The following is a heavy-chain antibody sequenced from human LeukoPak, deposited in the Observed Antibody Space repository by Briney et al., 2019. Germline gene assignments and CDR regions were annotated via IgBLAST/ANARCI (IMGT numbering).Heavy chain of an antibody. CDR2: IKSKADGETT. V-gene: IGHV3-15*01. Sequence: PGGSLRLSCAASGFTFTNAWMTWVRQAPGKGLEWVGSIKSKADGETTDYAAPVKGRFTMSRDDSKATLYLFMNGLNAEDTAVYYCTTALGVTMIRGVLVYWGQGALVTVSS. CDR1: GFTFTNAW. D-gene: IGHD3-10*01. CDR3: TTALGVTMIRGVLVY. J-gene: IGHJ4*02.